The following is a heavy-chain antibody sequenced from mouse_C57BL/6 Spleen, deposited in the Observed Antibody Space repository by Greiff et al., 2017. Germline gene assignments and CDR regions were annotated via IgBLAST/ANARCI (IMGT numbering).Heavy chain of an antibody. Sequence: VQLQQSGPGLAKPSQTLSLTCSVTGYSITSDYWNWIRKVPGNKLEYMGYISYSGSTYYNPSLKSRISITRDTSKNQYYLQLNSVTTEDTATYYCARSLWGGAMDYWGQGTSVTVSS. CDR2: ISYSGST. CDR3: ARSLWGGAMDY. CDR1: GYSITSDY. D-gene: IGHD1-1*02. J-gene: IGHJ4*01. V-gene: IGHV3-8*01.